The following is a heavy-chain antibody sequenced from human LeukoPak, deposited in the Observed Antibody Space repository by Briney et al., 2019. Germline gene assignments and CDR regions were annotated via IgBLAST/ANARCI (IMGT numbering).Heavy chain of an antibody. V-gene: IGHV3-7*01. CDR2: INQDGSEK. J-gene: IGHJ4*02. CDR1: GFTFSASW. CDR3: ARGDRGFDY. Sequence: GGSLRLSCPASGFTFSASWMTWVRQAPGKGLEWVTNINQDGSEKYYVDSVKGRFTISRDNARNALYLQMNSLRTEDTAVYYCARGDRGFDYWGQGTLVTVSS.